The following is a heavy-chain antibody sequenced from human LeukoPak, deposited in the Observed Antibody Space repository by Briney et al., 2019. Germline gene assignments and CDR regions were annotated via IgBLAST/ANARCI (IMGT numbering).Heavy chain of an antibody. V-gene: IGHV3-30*18. CDR2: ISYDGSNK. J-gene: IGHJ6*02. D-gene: IGHD6-6*01. Sequence: QSGGSLRLSCAASGFTFSSYGMHWVRQAPGKGLEWVAVISYDGSNKYYADSVKGRFTISRDNSKNTLYLQMSSLRAEDTAVYYCAKSREYSNPTDYYGMDVWGQGTTVTVSS. CDR3: AKSREYSNPTDYYGMDV. CDR1: GFTFSSYG.